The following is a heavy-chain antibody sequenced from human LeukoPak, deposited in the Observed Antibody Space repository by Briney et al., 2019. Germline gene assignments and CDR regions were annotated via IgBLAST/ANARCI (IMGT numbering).Heavy chain of an antibody. CDR3: AKDRYSSGWYGSQLDY. CDR1: GFTFDDYA. Sequence: GGSLRLSCAASGFTFDDYAMHWVRQAPGKGLEWVSGISWNSGSIGYADSVKGRFTISRDNAKNSLYLQMNGLRAEDTALYYCAKDRYSSGWYGSQLDYWGQGTLVTVSS. J-gene: IGHJ4*02. V-gene: IGHV3-9*01. D-gene: IGHD6-19*01. CDR2: ISWNSGSI.